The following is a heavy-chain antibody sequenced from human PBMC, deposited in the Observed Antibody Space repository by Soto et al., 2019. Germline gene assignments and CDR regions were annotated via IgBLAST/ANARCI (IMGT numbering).Heavy chain of an antibody. CDR2: IYSGGRN. CDR3: ARGSSSWDV. D-gene: IGHD6-13*01. J-gene: IGHJ6*02. CDR1: GVSISSFD. V-gene: IGHV4-4*07. Sequence: KPXETLSLTCTVSGVSISSFDWSWIRQPAGKGLEWIGRIYSGGRNNYNPSLKSRGTMSVDTSKNQFSLRLSSVTAADTAMYYCARGSSSWDVWGQGTPVTVSS.